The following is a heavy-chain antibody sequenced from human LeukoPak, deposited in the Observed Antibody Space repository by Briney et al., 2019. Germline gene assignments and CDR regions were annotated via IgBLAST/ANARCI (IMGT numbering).Heavy chain of an antibody. CDR2: IYSGGST. J-gene: IGHJ4*02. CDR1: GFTVSSNY. D-gene: IGHD3-10*01. CDR3: ARDPYGSGSSDY. Sequence: GGSLRLSCAASGFTVSSNYMSWVRQAPGKGLEWVSVIYSGGSTYYADSVKGRFTISRDNSKNTLYLQMNSLRAENTAVYYCARDPYGSGSSDYWGQGTLVTVSS. V-gene: IGHV3-53*01.